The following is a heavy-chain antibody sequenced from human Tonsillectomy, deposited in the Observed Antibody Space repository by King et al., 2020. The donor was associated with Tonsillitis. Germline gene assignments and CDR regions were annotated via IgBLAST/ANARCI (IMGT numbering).Heavy chain of an antibody. V-gene: IGHV1-69*12. J-gene: IGHJ5*02. CDR2: IIPLFGTT. Sequence: QLVQSGAEVKKPGSSVKVSCKAFGGTFSSYAISWVRQAPGQGLEWMGGIIPLFGTTNFAQKLQGILTITAYESTSTAYMELSSLRSEDTAVYYCARAPSPVWFDPWGQGTLVTVSS. CDR1: GGTFSSYA. CDR3: ARAPSPVWFDP.